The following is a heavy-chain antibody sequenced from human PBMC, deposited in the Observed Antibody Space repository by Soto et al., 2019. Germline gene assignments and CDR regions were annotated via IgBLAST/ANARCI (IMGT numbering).Heavy chain of an antibody. CDR2: ISSSGATI. D-gene: IGHD5-12*01. V-gene: IGHV3-11*01. Sequence: PGGSLRLSCAASGFTFSDYYMSWIRQVPGKGLEWLSYISSSGATIYYVDSVKGRFTISRDNAKKSLYLQMDSLRAEDTAVYYWARDGVLATGPIDYWGPGTLVTVSS. CDR1: GFTFSDYY. J-gene: IGHJ4*02. CDR3: ARDGVLATGPIDY.